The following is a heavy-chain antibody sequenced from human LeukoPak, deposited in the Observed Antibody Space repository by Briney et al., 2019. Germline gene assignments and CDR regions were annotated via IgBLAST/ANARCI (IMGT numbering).Heavy chain of an antibody. V-gene: IGHV7-4-1*02. Sequence: GESLKISCKGSGYPFSAHFLNWVRQAPGQGLEWMGNIDTTTGNPRYAQDFTGRFVFSLDTSVSTAYLQITSLKADDTAAYYCVRGTPTPGMDYWGQGTQVTVSS. CDR1: GYPFSAHF. J-gene: IGHJ4*02. D-gene: IGHD3-10*01. CDR2: IDTTTGNP. CDR3: VRGTPTPGMDY.